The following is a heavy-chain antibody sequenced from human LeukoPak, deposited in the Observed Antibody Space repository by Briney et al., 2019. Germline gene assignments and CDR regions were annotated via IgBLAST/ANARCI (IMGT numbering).Heavy chain of an antibody. J-gene: IGHJ4*02. Sequence: SETLSLTCTVSGGSISSHYWSWIRQPPGKGLEWIGYIYYSGSTNYNPSLKSRVTISVDTSKNQFSLKLTSVSAADTAVYYCARASWEPRHFDYWGQGTLVTVSS. V-gene: IGHV4-59*11. CDR3: ARASWEPRHFDY. D-gene: IGHD1-26*01. CDR1: GGSISSHY. CDR2: IYYSGST.